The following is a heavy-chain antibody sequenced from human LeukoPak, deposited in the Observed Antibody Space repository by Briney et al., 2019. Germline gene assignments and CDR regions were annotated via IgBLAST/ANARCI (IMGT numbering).Heavy chain of an antibody. V-gene: IGHV1-46*01. CDR3: ANQEWLRFNLNAFGI. CDR2: INPSGGST. Sequence: GASVKVSCKASGYTLTSYYMHWVRQAPGQGLEWMGIINPSGGSTNYAQKFQGRVTMTRDMSTRTVYMELSSLRFEDTAVYYCANQEWLRFNLNAFGIWGQGTMVTVSS. D-gene: IGHD5-12*01. CDR1: GYTLTSYY. J-gene: IGHJ3*02.